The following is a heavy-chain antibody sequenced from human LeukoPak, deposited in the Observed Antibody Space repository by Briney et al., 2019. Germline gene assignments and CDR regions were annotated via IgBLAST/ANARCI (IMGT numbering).Heavy chain of an antibody. Sequence: GESLRLSCAASGFTFSSYAMNWVRQAPGKGLEWVSAINGRGGSTYYADSVKGRFIISRDNSKNTLYLQMNSLRAEDTAVYYCANDGAYYDSSTDAFDIWGQGTMVTVSS. CDR2: INGRGGST. V-gene: IGHV3-23*01. J-gene: IGHJ3*02. D-gene: IGHD3-22*01. CDR3: ANDGAYYDSSTDAFDI. CDR1: GFTFSSYA.